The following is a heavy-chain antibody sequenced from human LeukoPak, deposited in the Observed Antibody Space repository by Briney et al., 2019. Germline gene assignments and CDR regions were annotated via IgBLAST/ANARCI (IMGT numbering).Heavy chain of an antibody. CDR3: AREWGPAAMAHTLN. CDR2: ISRSGSYM. V-gene: IGHV3-21*01. CDR1: GFTFSSYT. J-gene: IGHJ4*02. Sequence: GRSLRLSCVVSGFTFSSYTMNWVRHAPGRGLEWVSSISRSGSYMFYADSVKGRFTISRDNAKNSLYLQMNSLRAEDPAVYYCAREWGPAAMAHTLNWGQGTLVTVSS. D-gene: IGHD2-2*01.